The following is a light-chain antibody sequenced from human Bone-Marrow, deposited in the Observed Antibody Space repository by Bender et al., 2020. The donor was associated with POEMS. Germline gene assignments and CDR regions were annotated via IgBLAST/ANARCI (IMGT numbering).Light chain of an antibody. CDR1: SSDIGSYNL. V-gene: IGLV2-14*02. CDR3: ASDTPPGTVV. CDR2: DDH. J-gene: IGLJ3*02. Sequence: QSALTQPASVSGSLGQSVTISCTGTSSDIGSYNLVSWYQQHPDRAPKLIIFDDHSRPSATSHRFSGAKAGVTASRTISGLQSEDEADYYCASDTPPGTVVFGGGTKLPVL.